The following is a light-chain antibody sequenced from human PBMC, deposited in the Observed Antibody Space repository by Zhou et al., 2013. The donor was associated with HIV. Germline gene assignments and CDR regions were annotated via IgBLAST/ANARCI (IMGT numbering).Light chain of an antibody. Sequence: DIQMTQSPSTLSASVGDRVTITCRASQSITTWLAWYQQKPGKAPKLLIYKASILESGVSSRFSGSGSGTEFTLTINSLQPDDFATYYCQHYHTYWTFGQGTKV. CDR1: QSITTW. V-gene: IGKV1-5*03. CDR3: QHYHTYWT. CDR2: KAS. J-gene: IGKJ1*01.